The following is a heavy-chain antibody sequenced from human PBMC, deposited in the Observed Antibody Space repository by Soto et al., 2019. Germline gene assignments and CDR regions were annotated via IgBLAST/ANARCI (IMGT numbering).Heavy chain of an antibody. CDR2: MNQDGSKK. J-gene: IGHJ4*02. D-gene: IGHD2-8*02. Sequence: EVRLVESGGGLVQPGGSLRLSCVASGFTFSSYYMTWVRQAPGEGLEGVANMNQDGSKKYYVDSVKGRFIISSDNAENALYLEVSSLRADDTAVYYCVRDILAPGSFVYFDYWGQGTLVTVSS. CDR3: VRDILAPGSFVYFDY. CDR1: GFTFSSYY. V-gene: IGHV3-7*05.